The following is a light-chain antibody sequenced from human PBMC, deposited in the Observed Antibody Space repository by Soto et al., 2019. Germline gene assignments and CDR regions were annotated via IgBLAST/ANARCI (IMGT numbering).Light chain of an antibody. CDR1: QSVSSN. Sequence: EVVMTQSPATLSVSPGDTATLSCRASQSVSSNLAWYQQKPGQAPRLLIYGASTRATGIPARFSGSGSGTEFTLTISSLQSEDFAVYYCQQYNNWQITFGQGTRLEI. CDR3: QQYNNWQIT. CDR2: GAS. V-gene: IGKV3-15*01. J-gene: IGKJ5*01.